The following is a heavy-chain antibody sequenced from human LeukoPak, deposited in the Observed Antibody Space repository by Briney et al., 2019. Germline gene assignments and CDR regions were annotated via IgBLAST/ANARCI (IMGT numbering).Heavy chain of an antibody. J-gene: IGHJ3*02. CDR2: INPNSGGT. Sequence: GASVKVSCKASGYTFTGYYLHWVRQAPGQGLEWMGRINPNSGGTNYAQKFQGRVTMTGDTSISTAYMELSRLRSDDTAVYFCARAHCSSTTCLNAFDIWGKGTMVTVSS. CDR1: GYTFTGYY. CDR3: ARAHCSSTTCLNAFDI. V-gene: IGHV1-2*06. D-gene: IGHD2-2*01.